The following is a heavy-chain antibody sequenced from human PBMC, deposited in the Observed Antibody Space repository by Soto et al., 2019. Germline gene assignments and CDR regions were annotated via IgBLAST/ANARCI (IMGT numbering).Heavy chain of an antibody. V-gene: IGHV4-30-4*01. CDR3: ARWSGYCSSTSCLRAFDY. D-gene: IGHD2-2*01. CDR1: GGSISSGDYY. Sequence: SETLSLTCTVSGGSISSGDYYWSWVRQPPGKGLEWIGYIYYSGSTYYNPSLKSRVTISVDTSKNQFSLKLSSVTAADTAVYYCARWSGYCSSTSCLRAFDYWGQGTLVTVCS. J-gene: IGHJ4*02. CDR2: IYYSGST.